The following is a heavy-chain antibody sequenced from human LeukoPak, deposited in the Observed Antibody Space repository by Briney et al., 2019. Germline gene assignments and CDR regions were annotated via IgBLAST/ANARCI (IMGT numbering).Heavy chain of an antibody. J-gene: IGHJ4*02. V-gene: IGHV3-11*06. CDR2: ISSGSSYT. Sequence: PGGSLRLSCAASGFIFSDYYMSWIRQAPGKGLEWVSHISSGSSYTNYADSVKGRFTISRDNAKNSLYLQMNSLRAEDTAVYYCARARTGGATFVQYFDYWGQGTLVTVSS. CDR3: ARARTGGATFVQYFDY. CDR1: GFIFSDYY. D-gene: IGHD3-16*01.